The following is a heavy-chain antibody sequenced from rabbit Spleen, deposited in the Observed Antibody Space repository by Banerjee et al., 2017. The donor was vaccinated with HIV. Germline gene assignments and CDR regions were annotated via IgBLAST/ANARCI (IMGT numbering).Heavy chain of an antibody. Sequence: QQLVESAGGLVQPGGSLKLSCKASGFTLSSYYMNWVRQAPGKGLEWIGYIDPVFGITYYANWVNGRFSISRENAQNTVFLQLSSLTASDTATYFCARDGAGGSYFALWGPGTLVTVS. CDR2: IDPVFGIT. J-gene: IGHJ4*01. CDR1: GFTLSSYY. V-gene: IGHV1S7*01. D-gene: IGHD8-1*01. CDR3: ARDGAGGSYFAL.